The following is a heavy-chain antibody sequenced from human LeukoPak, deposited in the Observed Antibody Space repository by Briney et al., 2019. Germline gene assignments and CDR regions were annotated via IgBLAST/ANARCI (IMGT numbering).Heavy chain of an antibody. D-gene: IGHD3-22*01. J-gene: IGHJ4*02. CDR2: IKEDGSEK. CDR3: AREYYYNSSGYRALGY. V-gene: IGHV3-7*01. Sequence: GGSLRLSCAASGFMFHSFWMSWVRQAPGKGLEWVANIKEDGSEKYYVESVKGRFTISRDNAKNSQFLQMNSLRAEDTAVYYCAREYYYNSSGYRALGYWGQGTLVTVSS. CDR1: GFMFHSFW.